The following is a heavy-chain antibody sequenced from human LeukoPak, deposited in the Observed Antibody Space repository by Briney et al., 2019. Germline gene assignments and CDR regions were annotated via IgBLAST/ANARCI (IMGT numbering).Heavy chain of an antibody. D-gene: IGHD6-6*01. CDR1: GYTFTSYD. CDR2: MNPNSGNT. Sequence: GASVKVSCKASGYTFTSYDINWVRQATGQRLEWMGWMNPNSGNTGYAQKFQGRVTITRNTSISTAYMELSSLRSEDTAVYYCARGSAYSSSSEYFDYWGQGTLVTVSS. CDR3: ARGSAYSSSSEYFDY. V-gene: IGHV1-8*03. J-gene: IGHJ4*02.